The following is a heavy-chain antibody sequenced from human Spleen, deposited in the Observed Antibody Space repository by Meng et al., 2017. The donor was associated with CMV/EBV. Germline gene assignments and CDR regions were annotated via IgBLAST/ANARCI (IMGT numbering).Heavy chain of an antibody. V-gene: IGHV3-11*06. Sequence: GGSLRLSCAASRFTFSDYYMSWIRQAPGKGLEWVSSISSRMGFTYYADSVKGRFTISRDDAQNSVHLQMNSLRVEDTAIYYCVRGSDFRYGMDVWGQGTSVTVSS. D-gene: IGHD3-3*01. CDR2: ISSRMGFT. J-gene: IGHJ6*02. CDR3: VRGSDFRYGMDV. CDR1: RFTFSDYY.